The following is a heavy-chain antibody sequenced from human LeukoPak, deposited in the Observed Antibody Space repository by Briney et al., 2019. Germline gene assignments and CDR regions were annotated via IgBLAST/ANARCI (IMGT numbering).Heavy chain of an antibody. Sequence: SETLSLTCTVSGGSISSYYWSWIRQPPGKGLEWIGYIYYSGSTNYNPSLKSRVTISVDTSKNQFSLKLSSVTAADTAVYYCARAAYYDGSGTSYYFDYWGQGTLVTVSS. V-gene: IGHV4-59*01. CDR1: GGSISSYY. J-gene: IGHJ4*02. D-gene: IGHD3-10*01. CDR3: ARAAYYDGSGTSYYFDY. CDR2: IYYSGST.